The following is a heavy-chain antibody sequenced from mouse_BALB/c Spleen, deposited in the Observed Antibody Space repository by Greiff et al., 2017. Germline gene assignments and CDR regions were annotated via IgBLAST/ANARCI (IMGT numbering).Heavy chain of an antibody. V-gene: IGHV5-12-1*01. CDR1: GFAFSSYD. CDR3: ARQTGSSFDY. D-gene: IGHD1-1*01. J-gene: IGHJ2*01. Sequence: EVHLVESGGGLVKPGGSLKLSCAASGFAFSSYDMSWVRQTPEKRLEWVAYISSGGGSTYYPDTVKGRFTISRDNAKNTLYLQMSSLKSEDTAMYYCARQTGSSFDYWGQGTTLTVSS. CDR2: ISSGGGST.